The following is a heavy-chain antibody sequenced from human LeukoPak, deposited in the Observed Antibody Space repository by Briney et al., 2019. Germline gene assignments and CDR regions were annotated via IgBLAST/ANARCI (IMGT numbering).Heavy chain of an antibody. V-gene: IGHV3-30*18. D-gene: IGHD3-3*01. Sequence: PGGSLRLSCAASGFTFSSYGMHWVRQAPGKGLEWVAVISYDGSNKYYADSVKGRFTISRDNSKNTLYLQMNSLRAEDTAVYYCAKDYDFWSGSDPPTFDNWGQGTLVTVSS. J-gene: IGHJ4*02. CDR2: ISYDGSNK. CDR3: AKDYDFWSGSDPPTFDN. CDR1: GFTFSSYG.